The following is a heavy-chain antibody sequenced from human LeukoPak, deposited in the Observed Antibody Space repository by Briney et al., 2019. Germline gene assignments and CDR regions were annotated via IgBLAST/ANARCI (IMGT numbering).Heavy chain of an antibody. CDR3: ARVTTPTWESYGYFDY. CDR1: GGTFSSYA. CDR2: IIPIFGTA. J-gene: IGHJ4*02. V-gene: IGHV1-69*13. Sequence: GASVKVSCKASGGTFSSYAISWVRQAPGQGLEWMGGIIPIFGTANYAQKFQGRVTITADESTSTAYMELSSLRSEDTAVYYCARVTTPTWESYGYFDYWGQGTLVTVSS. D-gene: IGHD3-16*01.